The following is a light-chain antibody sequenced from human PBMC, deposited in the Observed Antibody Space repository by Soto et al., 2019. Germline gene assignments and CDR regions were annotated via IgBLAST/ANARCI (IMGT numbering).Light chain of an antibody. J-gene: IGKJ1*01. CDR3: QQYNSQWT. Sequence: DIQMTHSPSTLSASVGDRVTISCRASQTISDWLAWYQQKPGEAPKTLIYKATSLESGVPLRFSGSGSGTEFTLTISSLQPDDFATYYCQQYNSQWTFGQGTKVDIK. CDR2: KAT. CDR1: QTISDW. V-gene: IGKV1-5*03.